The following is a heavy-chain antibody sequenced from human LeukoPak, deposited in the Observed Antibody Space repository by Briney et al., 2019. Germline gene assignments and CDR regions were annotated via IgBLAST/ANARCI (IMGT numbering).Heavy chain of an antibody. Sequence: SETLSLTCTVSGGSITNYYWSWIRQPPGKGLEWLGYIYYTGATKYNPSLESRVTISVDTSKSQFSLQLSSVTAADTAVYYCTRDAEISGYAWYNWFDPWGQGILVTVSS. CDR1: GGSITNYY. J-gene: IGHJ5*02. D-gene: IGHD3-22*01. V-gene: IGHV4-59*01. CDR3: TRDAEISGYAWYNWFDP. CDR2: IYYTGAT.